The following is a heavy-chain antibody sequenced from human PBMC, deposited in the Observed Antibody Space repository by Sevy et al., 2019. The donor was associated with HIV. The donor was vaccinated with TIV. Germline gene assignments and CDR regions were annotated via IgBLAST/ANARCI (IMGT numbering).Heavy chain of an antibody. J-gene: IGHJ4*02. Sequence: GGSLRLSCAASGFTFSSYSMNWVRQAPGKGLEWVSYISHSSTTIYYAVSVKGRFTISRDTAKNSLYLQMHSLRAEDTAVYYCARAPPYSGPDYWGRGTLVTVSS. CDR3: ARAPPYSGPDY. D-gene: IGHD2-15*01. CDR1: GFTFSSYS. CDR2: ISHSSTTI. V-gene: IGHV3-48*01.